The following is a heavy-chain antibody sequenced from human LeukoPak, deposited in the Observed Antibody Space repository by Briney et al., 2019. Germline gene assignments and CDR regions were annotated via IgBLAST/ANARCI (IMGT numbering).Heavy chain of an antibody. D-gene: IGHD5-24*01. CDR2: ISGSGSST. Sequence: GGSLRLSCAASGFTFSSYAMSWVRQAPGKGLEWVSAISGSGSSTYYADSVKGRFTISRDNSKNTLYLQMNNLRAEDTAVYYCARDRRDGYNLLDYWGQGTLVTVSS. J-gene: IGHJ4*02. V-gene: IGHV3-23*01. CDR3: ARDRRDGYNLLDY. CDR1: GFTFSSYA.